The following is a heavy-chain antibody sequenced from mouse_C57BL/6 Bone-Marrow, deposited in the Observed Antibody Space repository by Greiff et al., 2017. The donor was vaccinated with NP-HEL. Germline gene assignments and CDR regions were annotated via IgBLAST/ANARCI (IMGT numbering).Heavy chain of an antibody. D-gene: IGHD2-2*01. CDR3: AREGGYGFYFDY. CDR2: INPSTGGT. Sequence: VQLKESGPELVKPGASVKISCKASGYSFTGYYMNWVKQSPEKSLEWIGEINPSTGGTTYNQKFKAKATLTVDKSSSTAYMQLKSLTSEDSAVYYCAREGGYGFYFDYWGQGTTLTVSS. J-gene: IGHJ2*01. V-gene: IGHV1-42*01. CDR1: GYSFTGYY.